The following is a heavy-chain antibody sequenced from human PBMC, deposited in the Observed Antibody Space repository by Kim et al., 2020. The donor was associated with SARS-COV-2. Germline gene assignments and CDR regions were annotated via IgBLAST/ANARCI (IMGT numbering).Heavy chain of an antibody. J-gene: IGHJ3*02. Sequence: SETLSLTCAVYGGSFSGYYWSWIRQPPGKGLEWIGEINHSGSTNYNPSLKSRVTISVDTSKNQFSLKLSSVTAADTAVYYCARVVVAARGGAFDIWGQGTMVTVSS. D-gene: IGHD2-15*01. CDR2: INHSGST. CDR1: GGSFSGYY. CDR3: ARVVVAARGGAFDI. V-gene: IGHV4-34*01.